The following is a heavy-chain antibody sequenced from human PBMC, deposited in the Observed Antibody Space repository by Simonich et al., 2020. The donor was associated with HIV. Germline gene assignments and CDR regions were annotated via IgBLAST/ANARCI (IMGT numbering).Heavy chain of an antibody. CDR3: ARDGRKGSSTSCSDY. V-gene: IGHV3-21*01. Sequence: EVQLVESGGGLVKPGGSLRLSCAASGFTFSSYSMNWVRQAPGKGLEWVASISSSSSYINDADSVKGRFTISRDNAKNSLYLQMNSLRAEDTAVYYCARDGRKGSSTSCSDYWGQGTLVTVSS. J-gene: IGHJ4*02. D-gene: IGHD2-2*01. CDR1: GFTFSSYS. CDR2: ISSSSSYI.